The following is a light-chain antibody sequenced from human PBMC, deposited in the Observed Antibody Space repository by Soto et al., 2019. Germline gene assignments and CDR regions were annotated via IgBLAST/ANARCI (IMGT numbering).Light chain of an antibody. CDR3: QQFTSYPLT. CDR2: GAS. CDR1: QSVSSSS. Sequence: EIVLTQSPGTLSLSPGERATLSCRASQSVSSSSLAWYQHKRGQAPRLLIHGASSRATGIPDRFSGSGSGTDFTLTISRLEPEDFAVYYCQQFTSYPLTFGGGTKVDIK. J-gene: IGKJ4*01. V-gene: IGKV3-20*01.